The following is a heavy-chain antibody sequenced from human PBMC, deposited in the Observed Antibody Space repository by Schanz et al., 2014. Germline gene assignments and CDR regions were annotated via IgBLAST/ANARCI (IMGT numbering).Heavy chain of an antibody. CDR3: AKKVPAYNPFDS. J-gene: IGHJ4*02. V-gene: IGHV3-9*02. Sequence: EVQVVESGGGLVQPGGSLRLSCTASGFNSDDYAMHWVRQAPGKGLEWVSNIPWNGAAIGYAGSVRGRFTISRDSAKNTLYLQMNTLRAEDTAVYFCAKKVPAYNPFDSWGQGTLVTVSS. CDR2: IPWNGAAI. D-gene: IGHD1-1*01. CDR1: GFNSDDYA.